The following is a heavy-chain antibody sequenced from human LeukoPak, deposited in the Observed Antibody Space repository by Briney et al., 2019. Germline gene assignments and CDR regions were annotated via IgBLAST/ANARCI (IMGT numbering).Heavy chain of an antibody. J-gene: IGHJ4*02. CDR3: VRGRYCNSISCDYFDY. D-gene: IGHD2-2*01. CDR1: GFTFSSYW. CDR2: IKEDGSEK. Sequence: GGSLRLSCAASGFTFSSYWMSWVRQAPGKGLEWVANIKEDGSEKYYVDSVKGRFTISRDHAKNSLYLQMNSLRAEDTAVYYCVRGRYCNSISCDYFDYWGQGTLVTVSS. V-gene: IGHV3-7*01.